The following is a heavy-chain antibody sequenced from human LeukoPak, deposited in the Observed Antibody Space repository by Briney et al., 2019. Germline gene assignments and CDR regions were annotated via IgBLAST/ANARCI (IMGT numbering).Heavy chain of an antibody. J-gene: IGHJ4*02. CDR1: GFTVSSNY. Sequence: GGSLRLSCAASGFTVSSNYMNWVRQAPGKGLEWVSVLYADGGTSYADSMKGRFTVSRDNAKNSLYLQMNSLRAEDTALYYCARDLRVVITGSFDSWGQGTLVTVSS. V-gene: IGHV3-66*01. CDR2: LYADGGT. CDR3: ARDLRVVITGSFDS. D-gene: IGHD3-22*01.